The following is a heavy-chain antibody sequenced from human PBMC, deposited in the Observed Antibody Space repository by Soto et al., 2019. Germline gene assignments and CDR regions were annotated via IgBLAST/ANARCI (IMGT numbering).Heavy chain of an antibody. Sequence: QITLKESGPTLVKPTQTLTLTCTFSGFSLSTSGVGVGWIRQPPGKPLERLALIYWDDDKRYSPSLKSRPTITKDTSKNQVVRTMTNMDPVDTATYYCAHRLGPHSRSWGKIDYWGQGTLVTVSS. V-gene: IGHV2-5*02. CDR2: IYWDDDK. D-gene: IGHD6-13*01. J-gene: IGHJ4*02. CDR1: GFSLSTSGVG. CDR3: AHRLGPHSRSWGKIDY.